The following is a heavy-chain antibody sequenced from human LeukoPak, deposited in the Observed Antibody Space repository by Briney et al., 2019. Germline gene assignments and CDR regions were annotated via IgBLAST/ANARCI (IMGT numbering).Heavy chain of an antibody. D-gene: IGHD1-26*01. CDR1: GASVTTYH. V-gene: IGHV4-59*02. CDR2: VHSSGTT. Sequence: PSETLSLTCTVPGASVTTYHWSWLRQSPGKGLEWIANVHSSGTTYYNPSLRSRVTISIDTSKNQFPLKMTSVTTADTAVYYCARDIRAVGATLYFDYWGQGTLVTVSS. CDR3: ARDIRAVGATLYFDY. J-gene: IGHJ4*02.